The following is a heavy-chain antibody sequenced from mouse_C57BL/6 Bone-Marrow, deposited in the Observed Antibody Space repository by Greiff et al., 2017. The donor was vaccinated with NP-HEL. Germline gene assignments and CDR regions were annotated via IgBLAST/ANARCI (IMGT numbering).Heavy chain of an antibody. CDR3: TRSTTVVATRYFDV. J-gene: IGHJ1*03. CDR1: GYTFTSYW. D-gene: IGHD1-1*01. Sequence: DVQLQESGTVLARPGASVKMSCKTSGYTFTSYWMHWVKQRPGQGLEWIGAIYPGNSDTSYNQKFKGKAKLTAVTSASTAYMELSSLTNEDSAVYYCTRSTTVVATRYFDVWGTGTTVTVSS. V-gene: IGHV1-5*01. CDR2: IYPGNSDT.